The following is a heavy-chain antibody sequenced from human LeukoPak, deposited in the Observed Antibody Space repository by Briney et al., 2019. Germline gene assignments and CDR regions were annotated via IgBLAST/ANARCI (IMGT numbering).Heavy chain of an antibody. J-gene: IGHJ4*02. V-gene: IGHV3-7*01. D-gene: IGHD2-15*01. CDR1: GFTFSSYW. CDR2: IKEDGSEK. Sequence: GGSLRLSCAASGFTFSSYWMGWVRRAPGKGPEWVAHIKEDGSEKYYVDSVKGRFTMFRVNAKSSLYLQMNSLRAEDTALYYCARDLGYCSGRACYSVFDYWGQGTLVTVAS. CDR3: ARDLGYCSGRACYSVFDY.